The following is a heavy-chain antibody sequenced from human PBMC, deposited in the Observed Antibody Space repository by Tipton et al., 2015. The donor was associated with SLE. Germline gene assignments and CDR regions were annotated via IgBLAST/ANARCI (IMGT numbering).Heavy chain of an antibody. CDR2: IYYSGST. D-gene: IGHD2-2*01. Sequence: TLSLTCTVSGGSISSHYWSWIRQTPGETQEWIGYIYYSGSTNYNPSLKSRVTISVDTSKNQFSLKLSSVTAADTAVYYCAREGRYPYYYYYMDVWGKGTTVTVSS. J-gene: IGHJ6*03. CDR3: AREGRYPYYYYYMDV. V-gene: IGHV4-59*11. CDR1: GGSISSHY.